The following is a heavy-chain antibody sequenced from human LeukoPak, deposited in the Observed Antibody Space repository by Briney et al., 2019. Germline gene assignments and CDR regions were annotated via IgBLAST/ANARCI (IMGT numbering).Heavy chain of an antibody. D-gene: IGHD1-26*01. J-gene: IGHJ4*02. Sequence: GGSLRLSCVASGFTFSSYAMSWVRQAPGKGLEWVSAITDSGDYTNYADSVKGRFTISRDNSQNTLYLQMNSLRAEDTALYYCARRSGSSYGHFDYWGQGTLVIVSS. CDR1: GFTFSSYA. CDR3: ARRSGSSYGHFDY. V-gene: IGHV3-23*01. CDR2: ITDSGDYT.